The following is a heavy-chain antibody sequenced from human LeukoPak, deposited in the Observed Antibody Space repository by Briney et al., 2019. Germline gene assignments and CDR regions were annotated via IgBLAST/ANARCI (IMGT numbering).Heavy chain of an antibody. CDR3: ARDETGGQFEN. Sequence: WGSLRLSCTASGCTFSTYWMSWVRQPPGKGLEWVANINLDGVKKYHVSSVKGRFPISRDNAQYSLYLQMNSLRVDDTDVYYCARDETGGQFENWGQETLVTV. V-gene: IGHV3-7*01. J-gene: IGHJ4*02. CDR2: INLDGVKK. D-gene: IGHD3-10*01. CDR1: GCTFSTYW.